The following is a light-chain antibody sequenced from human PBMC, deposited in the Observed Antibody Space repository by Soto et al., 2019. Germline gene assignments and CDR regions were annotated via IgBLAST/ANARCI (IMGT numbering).Light chain of an antibody. V-gene: IGKV3-11*01. J-gene: IGKJ4*01. CDR1: QSVSTD. Sequence: ALAQSPVALSLSPGERATLSCRASQSVSTDLAWYQQKPGLAPRLLIYDASNRATGIPVRFAGSGSGTDFALTISSLEPEDFVLYYCQHPPTSFGGGTKVEI. CDR2: DAS. CDR3: QHPPTS.